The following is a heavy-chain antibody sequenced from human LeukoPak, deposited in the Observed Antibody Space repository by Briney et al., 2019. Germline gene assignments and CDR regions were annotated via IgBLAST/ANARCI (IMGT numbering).Heavy chain of an antibody. V-gene: IGHV4-34*01. Sequence: PSETLSLTCAVYGGSFSGYYWSWIRQPPGKGLEWIGEINHSGSTNYNPSLKSRVTISVDTSKNQFSLKLSSVTALDTAVYYCARFNSTDYFYDYWGQGTLVTVSS. J-gene: IGHJ4*02. CDR3: ARFNSTDYFYDY. CDR2: INHSGST. D-gene: IGHD2/OR15-2a*01. CDR1: GGSFSGYY.